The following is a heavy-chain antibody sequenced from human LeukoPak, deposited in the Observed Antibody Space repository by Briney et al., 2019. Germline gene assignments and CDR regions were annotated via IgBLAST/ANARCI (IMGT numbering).Heavy chain of an antibody. V-gene: IGHV4-39*07. J-gene: IGHJ6*02. D-gene: IGHD2-2*01. Sequence: SETLSLTCTVSGGSISISSYYWGWIRQPPGKGLEWIGSIYYNGRAYYNPSLKSRVTISVDISKNQFSLKVSPVTAADTAVYYCARDAGHQLSRRNYYAMDVWGQGTTVTVSS. CDR3: ARDAGHQLSRRNYYAMDV. CDR1: GGSISISSYY. CDR2: IYYNGRA.